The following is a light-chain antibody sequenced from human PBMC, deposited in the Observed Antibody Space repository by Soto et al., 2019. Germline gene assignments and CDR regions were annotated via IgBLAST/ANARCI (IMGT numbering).Light chain of an antibody. Sequence: EIVLTQSPATLSLSPGERATLSCRASQSVISYLAWYQHKPGQAPRLLIYDASNRATGIPARFIDSGSGTDFTLTISSLEPEDFAVFYCQQHSNWPITFGQGTRLEIK. CDR2: DAS. J-gene: IGKJ5*01. V-gene: IGKV3-11*01. CDR3: QQHSNWPIT. CDR1: QSVISY.